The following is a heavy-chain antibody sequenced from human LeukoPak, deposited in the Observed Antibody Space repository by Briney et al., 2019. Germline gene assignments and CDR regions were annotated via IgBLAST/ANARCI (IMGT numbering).Heavy chain of an antibody. Sequence: SETLSLTCTVSGGSISSYYWSWIRQPPGKGLEWIGYIYYSGSTNYNPSLKSRVTISVDTSKNQFSLKLSSVTAADTAVYYCARDKPGDYGDPDCWGQGTLVTVSS. V-gene: IGHV4-59*01. CDR3: ARDKPGDYGDPDC. D-gene: IGHD4-17*01. J-gene: IGHJ4*02. CDR2: IYYSGST. CDR1: GGSISSYY.